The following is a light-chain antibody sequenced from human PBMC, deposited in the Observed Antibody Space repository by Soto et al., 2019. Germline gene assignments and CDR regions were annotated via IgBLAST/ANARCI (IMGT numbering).Light chain of an antibody. CDR1: QSVSSSN. CDR2: GAS. CDR3: QQYGSSPDT. V-gene: IGKV3-20*01. J-gene: IGKJ2*01. Sequence: EIVLTQSPGTLSLSPGERATLSCRASQSVSSSNLAWYQQKPCQAPRLLIYGASPRLAGIPDRFSGSGSGTDFTLTISRLEPEDFAAYYCQQYGSSPDTFGQGTKLEIK.